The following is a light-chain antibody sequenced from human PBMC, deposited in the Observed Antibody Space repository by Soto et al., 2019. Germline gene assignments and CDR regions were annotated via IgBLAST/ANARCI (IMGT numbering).Light chain of an antibody. V-gene: IGKV3-11*01. Sequence: EVVLTQSPATLYLSPGERATLSCGASQSVSRNLAWYQQKPGQAPRLLIYRASTRATGIPARFSGSGSGTDFSLSISSLQPEDFAVYYCQQRTDWHRTFGQGTKVEVK. CDR1: QSVSRN. CDR3: QQRTDWHRT. J-gene: IGKJ1*01. CDR2: RAS.